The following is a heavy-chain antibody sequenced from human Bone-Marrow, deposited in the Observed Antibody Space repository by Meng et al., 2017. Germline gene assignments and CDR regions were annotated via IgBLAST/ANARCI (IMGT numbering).Heavy chain of an antibody. D-gene: IGHD6-13*01. CDR1: GGSISSGDYY. CDR3: ARDRGIAAAGQDNNWFDP. CDR2: IYYSGST. V-gene: IGHV4-30-4*01. J-gene: IGHJ5*02. Sequence: QVQLQESGPGLGKPSQTLSLTCTVSGGSISSGDYYWSWICQPPGKGLEWIGYIYYSGSTYYNPSLKSRVTISVDTSKNQFSLKLSSVTAADTAVYYCARDRGIAAAGQDNNWFDPWGQGTLVTVSS.